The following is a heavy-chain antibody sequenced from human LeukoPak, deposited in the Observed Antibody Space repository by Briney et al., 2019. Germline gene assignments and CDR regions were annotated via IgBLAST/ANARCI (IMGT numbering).Heavy chain of an antibody. Sequence: SGGSLRLSCAASGFTFSSYAMSWVRQAPGKGLEWVSAISGSGGSTYYADSVKGRFTISGDNSKNTLYLQMNSLRAEDTAVYYCANPRWIQLWLLFDYWGQGTLVTVSS. J-gene: IGHJ4*02. V-gene: IGHV3-23*01. CDR1: GFTFSSYA. D-gene: IGHD5-18*01. CDR2: ISGSGGST. CDR3: ANPRWIQLWLLFDY.